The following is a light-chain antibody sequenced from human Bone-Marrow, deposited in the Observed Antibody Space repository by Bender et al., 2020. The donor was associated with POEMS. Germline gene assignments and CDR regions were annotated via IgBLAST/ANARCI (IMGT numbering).Light chain of an antibody. CDR2: EVT. CDR3: CSYGGITTFVV. J-gene: IGLJ2*01. CDR1: SSDIGTYNL. Sequence: QSALTQPASVSGSPGQSITISCTGTSSDIGTYNLVSWYQHHPGKAPKLMIYEVTKRPSGVSNRFSGSKSDNTASLTISGLQAEDEADYYCCSYGGITTFVVFGGGTKLTVL. V-gene: IGLV2-23*02.